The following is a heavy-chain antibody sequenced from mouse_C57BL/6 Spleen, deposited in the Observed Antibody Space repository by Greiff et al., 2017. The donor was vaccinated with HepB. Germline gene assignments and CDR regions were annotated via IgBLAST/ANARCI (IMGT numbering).Heavy chain of an antibody. CDR2: IWSGGST. J-gene: IGHJ4*01. Sequence: QVQLKESGPGLVQPSQSLSITCTVSGFSLTSYGVHWVRQSPGKGLEWLGVIWSGGSTDYNAAFISRLSISKDNYKSQVFFKMKSLQADETAIYYCASIYDGYYIYAMDYWGQGTSVTVSS. D-gene: IGHD2-3*01. V-gene: IGHV2-2*01. CDR1: GFSLTSYG. CDR3: ASIYDGYYIYAMDY.